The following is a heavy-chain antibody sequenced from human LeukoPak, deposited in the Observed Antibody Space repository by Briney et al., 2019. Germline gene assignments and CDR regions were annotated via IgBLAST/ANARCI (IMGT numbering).Heavy chain of an antibody. CDR1: GGSISSGGYY. Sequence: PSQTLSLTCTVSGGSISSGGYYWSWIRQHPGQGLEWIGYIYYSGSTYYNPSLKSRVTISVDTSKSQFSLKLSSVTAADTAVYYCARHFLPPGYCSTTSCYTGSYWGQGTLVTVSS. V-gene: IGHV4-31*03. D-gene: IGHD2-2*02. CDR2: IYYSGST. CDR3: ARHFLPPGYCSTTSCYTGSY. J-gene: IGHJ4*02.